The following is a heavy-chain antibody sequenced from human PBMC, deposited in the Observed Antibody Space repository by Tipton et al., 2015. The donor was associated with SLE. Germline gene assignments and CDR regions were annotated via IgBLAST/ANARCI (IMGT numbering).Heavy chain of an antibody. V-gene: IGHV4-59*01. Sequence: GLVKPSETLSLTCAVSGGSITSSYWSWIRQPPGKGLEWIGYIYYSGNTKYNPSLKSRVTISVDTSMNQFSLKLSSVTAADTALYYCARGKGWFDPWGQGTLVTVSS. CDR2: IYYSGNT. CDR1: GGSITSSY. J-gene: IGHJ5*02. CDR3: ARGKGWFDP.